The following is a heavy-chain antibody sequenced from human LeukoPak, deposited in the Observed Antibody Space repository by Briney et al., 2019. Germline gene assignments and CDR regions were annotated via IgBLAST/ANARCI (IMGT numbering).Heavy chain of an antibody. CDR3: ARDQGQIKPYYDFWSGSGEYYYGMDV. Sequence: PGGSLRLSCAASGFTFSIYWMSWVRQAPGKGLEWVANIKEDGSEKYYVDSVKGRFTISRDNAKNSLYLQMNSLRAEDTAVYYCARDQGQIKPYYDFWSGSGEYYYGMDVWGQGTTVTVSS. CDR1: GFTFSIYW. J-gene: IGHJ6*02. D-gene: IGHD3-3*01. CDR2: IKEDGSEK. V-gene: IGHV3-7*01.